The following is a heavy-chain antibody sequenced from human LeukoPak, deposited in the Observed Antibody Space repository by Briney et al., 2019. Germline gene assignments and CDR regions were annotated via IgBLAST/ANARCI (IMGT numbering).Heavy chain of an antibody. Sequence: GGSLRLSCAASGFTFSSYAMSWVRQAPGKGLEWVSAISGSGGSTYYADSVKGRFTISRDNSKNTLYLQMNSLRAEDTAVYYCAKVAAAGPHYYYGMDVWGQGTTVTVSS. CDR2: ISGSGGST. CDR3: AKVAAAGPHYYYGMDV. J-gene: IGHJ6*02. V-gene: IGHV3-23*01. CDR1: GFTFSSYA. D-gene: IGHD6-13*01.